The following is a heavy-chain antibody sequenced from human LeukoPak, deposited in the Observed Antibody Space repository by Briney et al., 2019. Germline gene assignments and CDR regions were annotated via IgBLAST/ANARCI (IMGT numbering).Heavy chain of an antibody. Sequence: ASVKVSCKASGGSFTSYAISWVRQAPGQGLEWMGGIIPIFGTTNYAQKFQGRVSITADKSTTTVYMELSSLRSEDTALYYCARDHQGTSGRSYGRPMNWFDPWGQGTLVAVSS. J-gene: IGHJ5*02. CDR3: ARDHQGTSGRSYGRPMNWFDP. CDR2: IIPIFGTT. D-gene: IGHD3-10*01. CDR1: GGSFTSYA. V-gene: IGHV1-69*06.